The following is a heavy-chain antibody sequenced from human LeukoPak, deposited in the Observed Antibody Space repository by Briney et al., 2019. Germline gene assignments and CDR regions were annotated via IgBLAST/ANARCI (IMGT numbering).Heavy chain of an antibody. Sequence: PGGSLRLSCAASGFTFSSFSMNWVRQAPGKGLEWVSFITGSSSTIYYADSVKGRFTISRDNAKNSLYLQMNSLRAEDTAVYYCARYSSTFDYWGQGTLVTVSS. CDR3: ARYSSTFDY. D-gene: IGHD6-19*01. J-gene: IGHJ4*02. V-gene: IGHV3-48*04. CDR2: ITGSSSTI. CDR1: GFTFSSFS.